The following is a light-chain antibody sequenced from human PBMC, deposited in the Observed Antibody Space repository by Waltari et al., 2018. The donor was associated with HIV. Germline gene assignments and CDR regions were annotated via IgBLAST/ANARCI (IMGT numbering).Light chain of an antibody. CDR2: GAS. CDR1: QSISNY. J-gene: IGKJ1*01. V-gene: IGKV1-39*01. CDR3: QQSYTTPPWT. Sequence: DIQMTQSPSSLPASVGERVPITCRASQSISNYLNWYQQKPGKAPSLLIYGASRLQSGVPSRFSGSGSGTDFTLTISSLQAEDFATYYCQQSYTTPPWTFGQGTKVEI.